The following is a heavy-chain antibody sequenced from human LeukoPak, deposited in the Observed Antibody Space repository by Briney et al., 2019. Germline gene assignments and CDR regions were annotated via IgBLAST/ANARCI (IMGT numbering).Heavy chain of an antibody. CDR2: INEDGSEK. V-gene: IGHV3-7*01. CDR1: GFTFNRYW. CDR3: ARFLDYNVLTGYSEPLGFDY. J-gene: IGHJ4*02. D-gene: IGHD3-9*01. Sequence: GGSLRLSCAASGFTFNRYWMSWVRQGPGKGLEWVANINEDGSEKQYVDSVKGRLTISRDNAKNSVSLQMNNLRAGDTAIYYCARFLDYNVLTGYSEPLGFDYWGQGTLVTVSS.